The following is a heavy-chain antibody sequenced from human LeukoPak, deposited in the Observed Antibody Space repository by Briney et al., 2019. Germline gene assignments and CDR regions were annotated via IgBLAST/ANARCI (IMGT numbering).Heavy chain of an antibody. CDR2: INPSDGST. Sequence: ASVKVSCKASGYTFTSYYMHWVRRAPGQGLEWMGIINPSDGSTSYAQKSQGRVTMTRDTSTSTVYMELSSLRSEDTAVYYCARGSSAYVPHDAFDIWGQGTMVTVSS. CDR1: GYTFTSYY. J-gene: IGHJ3*02. D-gene: IGHD3-16*01. V-gene: IGHV1-46*01. CDR3: ARGSSAYVPHDAFDI.